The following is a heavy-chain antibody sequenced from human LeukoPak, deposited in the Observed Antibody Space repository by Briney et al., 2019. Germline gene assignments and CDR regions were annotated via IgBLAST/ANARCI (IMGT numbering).Heavy chain of an antibody. V-gene: IGHV4-38-2*02. Sequence: SETLSLTCTVSGHSIIDSFYWGWIRRPPGKGLEWIGEYNHFGSTTYNPSLNNRVTISVDTSKNQFSLKLSSVTAADTAVYYCAREYDTSGRGSPFDYWGQGTLVTVSS. CDR2: YNHFGST. CDR3: AREYDTSGRGSPFDY. CDR1: GHSIIDSFY. J-gene: IGHJ4*02. D-gene: IGHD3-22*01.